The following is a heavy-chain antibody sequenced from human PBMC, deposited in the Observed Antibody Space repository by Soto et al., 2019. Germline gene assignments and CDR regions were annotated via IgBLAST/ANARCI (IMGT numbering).Heavy chain of an antibody. D-gene: IGHD3-3*01. CDR1: GFTFTSSA. CDR3: AAAPDFWSGFPGMDV. J-gene: IGHJ6*02. Sequence: QMQLVQSGPEAKKPGTSVKVSCKASGFTFTSSAVQWVRQARGQRLEWIGWIVVGSGNTNYAQKFQERVTITRDMSTSTAYMELSSLRSEDTAVYYCAAAPDFWSGFPGMDVWGQGTTVTVSS. V-gene: IGHV1-58*01. CDR2: IVVGSGNT.